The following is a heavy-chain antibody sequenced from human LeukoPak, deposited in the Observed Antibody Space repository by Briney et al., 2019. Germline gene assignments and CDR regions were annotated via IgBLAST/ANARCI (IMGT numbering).Heavy chain of an antibody. CDR3: AGGGDSGGYYYPMFDY. J-gene: IGHJ4*02. V-gene: IGHV4-59*01. CDR2: IYYSGST. Sequence: SETLSPTCTVSGGSISSYYWSWIRQPPGKGLEWIGYIYYSGSTNYNPSLKSRVTLSVDTSKNQFSLKLNSVTAADTAVYYCAGGGDSGGYYYPMFDYWGQGTLVTVSS. D-gene: IGHD3-22*01. CDR1: GGSISSYY.